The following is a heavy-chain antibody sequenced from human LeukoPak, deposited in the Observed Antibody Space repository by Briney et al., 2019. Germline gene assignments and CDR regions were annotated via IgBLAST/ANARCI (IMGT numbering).Heavy chain of an antibody. CDR2: IYYSGST. Sequence: SQTLSLTCTVSGGSISSGDYYWSWIRQLPGKGLEWIGYIYYSGSTYYNPSLKSRVTISVDTSKNQFSLKLSSVTAADTAVYYCARVRDGDYSYSFDFWGQGTLVTVSS. D-gene: IGHD4-17*01. V-gene: IGHV4-30-4*01. CDR1: GGSISSGDYY. CDR3: ARVRDGDYSYSFDF. J-gene: IGHJ4*02.